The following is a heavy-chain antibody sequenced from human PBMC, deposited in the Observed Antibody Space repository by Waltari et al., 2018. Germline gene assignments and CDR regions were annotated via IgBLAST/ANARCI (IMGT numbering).Heavy chain of an antibody. Sequence: QVQLVQSGAEVKKPGASVKVSCKASGYTFPGYYMHWVRQAPGQGLEWMGWINPNSGDTNYAQKFQGRVTMTRDTSISTAYMELSRLRSDDTAVYYCARTAYSSSWYDYWGQGTLVTVSS. CDR2: INPNSGDT. CDR1: GYTFPGYY. D-gene: IGHD6-13*01. CDR3: ARTAYSSSWYDY. V-gene: IGHV1-2*02. J-gene: IGHJ4*02.